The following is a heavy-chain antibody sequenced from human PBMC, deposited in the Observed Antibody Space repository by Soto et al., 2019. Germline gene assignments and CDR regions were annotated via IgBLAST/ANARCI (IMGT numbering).Heavy chain of an antibody. CDR1: GYTFTSYG. V-gene: IGHV1-18*01. Sequence: QVQLVQSGAEVKKPGASVKVSCKASGYTFTSYGISWVRQAPGQGLEWMGWISAYNGNTNYAQKLQGRVTMTTDTSTSTAYMELTSLRSDDTAVYYCARDFIATASRFDNPYYYYGMDVWGQGTTVTVSS. CDR3: ARDFIATASRFDNPYYYYGMDV. CDR2: ISAYNGNT. D-gene: IGHD3-9*01. J-gene: IGHJ6*02.